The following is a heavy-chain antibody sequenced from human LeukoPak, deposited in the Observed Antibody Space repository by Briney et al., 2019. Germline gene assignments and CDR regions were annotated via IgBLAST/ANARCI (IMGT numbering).Heavy chain of an antibody. D-gene: IGHD1-26*01. J-gene: IGHJ4*02. V-gene: IGHV1-2*02. CDR3: ARVPRVGGSYRAFDY. CDR1: GYTFTSYD. Sequence: AASVKVSCKASGYTFTSYDINWVRQATGQGLEWMGWINPNSGGTNYAQKFQGRVTMTRDTSISTAYMELSRLRSDDTAVYYCARVPRVGGSYRAFDYWGQGTLVTVSS. CDR2: INPNSGGT.